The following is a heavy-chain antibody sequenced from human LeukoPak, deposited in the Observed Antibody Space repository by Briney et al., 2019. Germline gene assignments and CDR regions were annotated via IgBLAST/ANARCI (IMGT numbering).Heavy chain of an antibody. CDR2: ISAYNGNT. J-gene: IGHJ6*02. D-gene: IGHD5-12*01. V-gene: IGHV1-18*01. Sequence: GASVKVSCKASGYTFTSYGISWVRQAPGQGLEWMGWISAYNGNTNYAQKLQGRVTMTTDTSTSTAYMELRSLRSDDTAVYYCARDMATRQLPLDYYYGMDVWGQGTTVTVSS. CDR3: ARDMATRQLPLDYYYGMDV. CDR1: GYTFTSYG.